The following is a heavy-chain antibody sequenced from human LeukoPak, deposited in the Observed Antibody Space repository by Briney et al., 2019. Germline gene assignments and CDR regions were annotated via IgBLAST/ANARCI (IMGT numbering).Heavy chain of an antibody. D-gene: IGHD6-13*01. CDR2: INHSGST. J-gene: IGHJ4*02. CDR3: ARGRYLTTSGGAAAGFLDY. Sequence: GSLRLSCAASGFTFSSYEMNWIRQSPGKGLEWIGEINHSGSTHYNPSLKSRVTISVDTSQKQFSLRLTSVTAADTAVYYCARGRYLTTSGGAAAGFLDYWGQGSLVTVST. V-gene: IGHV4-34*01. CDR1: GFTFSSYE.